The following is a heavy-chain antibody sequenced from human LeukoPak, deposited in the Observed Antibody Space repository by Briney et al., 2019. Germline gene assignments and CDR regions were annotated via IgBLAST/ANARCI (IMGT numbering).Heavy chain of an antibody. CDR2: ISGIGGST. CDR3: AKVDISNDSSGYYYPVDY. D-gene: IGHD3-22*01. J-gene: IGHJ4*02. Sequence: GGTLRLSCAASGFTFTSYGMSWVRQAPGKGLEWVSAISGIGGSTYYAHSVKGRFTISRDNSKNTLYLQMNSLRAEDTAVYYCAKVDISNDSSGYYYPVDYWGQGTLVTVSS. CDR1: GFTFTSYG. V-gene: IGHV3-23*01.